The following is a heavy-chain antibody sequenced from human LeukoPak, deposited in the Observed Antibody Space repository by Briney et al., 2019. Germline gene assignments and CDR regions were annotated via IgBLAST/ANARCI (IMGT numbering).Heavy chain of an antibody. V-gene: IGHV4-59*08. J-gene: IGHJ4*02. CDR1: GGSISSYY. CDR2: IYYSGST. CDR3: ARQGYDFWGGYYIDY. Sequence: PSETLSLTCTVSGGSISSYYWSWIRQPPGKGLEWIGYIYYSGSTNYNPSLKSRVTISVDTSKNQFSLKLSSVTAADTAVYYCARQGYDFWGGYYIDYWGQGTLVTVSS. D-gene: IGHD3-3*01.